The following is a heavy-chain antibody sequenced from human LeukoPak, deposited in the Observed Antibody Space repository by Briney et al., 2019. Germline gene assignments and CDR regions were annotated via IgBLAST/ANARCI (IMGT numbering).Heavy chain of an antibody. CDR3: ARASLWAGAFDI. CDR2: IIPILGIA. CDR1: GGTFSSYA. J-gene: IGHJ3*02. Sequence: SVKVSCKASGGTFSSYAISWVRQAPGQGLEWMGRIIPILGIANYAQKFQGRVTITADKSTSTAYMELSSLRSEDTAVYYCARASLWAGAFDIWGQGTMVTVSS. V-gene: IGHV1-69*04. D-gene: IGHD3-16*01.